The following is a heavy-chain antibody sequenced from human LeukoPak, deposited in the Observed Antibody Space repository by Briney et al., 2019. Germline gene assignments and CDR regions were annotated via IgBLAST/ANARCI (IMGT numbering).Heavy chain of an antibody. CDR1: GGSISSGDYY. CDR3: ARLYCSGGSCYRRAYYFDY. Sequence: SETLSLTCTVSGGSISSGDYYWSWIRQPPGKGLEWIGYIYYSGSTYYNPSLKSRVTISVDTSKNQFSLKLSSVTAADTAVYYCARLYCSGGSCYRRAYYFDYWGQGTLVTVSS. CDR2: IYYSGST. D-gene: IGHD2-15*01. J-gene: IGHJ4*02. V-gene: IGHV4-30-4*01.